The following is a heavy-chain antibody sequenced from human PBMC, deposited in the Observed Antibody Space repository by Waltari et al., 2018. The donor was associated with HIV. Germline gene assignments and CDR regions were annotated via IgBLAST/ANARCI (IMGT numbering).Heavy chain of an antibody. CDR1: GFTFDDYA. Sequence: EVQLVESGGGLVQPGRSLRLSCAASGFTFDDYAMHWVRQAPGKGLEWVSGISWNSGSIGYADSVKGRFTISRDNAKNSLYLQMNSLRAEDTALYYCAKGGLTQSNLYFDYWGQGTLVTVSS. CDR3: AKGGLTQSNLYFDY. D-gene: IGHD3-9*01. J-gene: IGHJ4*02. V-gene: IGHV3-9*01. CDR2: ISWNSGSI.